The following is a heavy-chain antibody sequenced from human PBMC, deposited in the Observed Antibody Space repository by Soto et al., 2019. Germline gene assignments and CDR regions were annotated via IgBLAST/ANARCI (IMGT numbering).Heavy chain of an antibody. CDR1: GFTFSSYG. CDR3: ARDTEVWFGEGDYYYYYGMEV. CDR2: IWYDGSNK. D-gene: IGHD3-10*01. V-gene: IGHV3-33*01. Sequence: QVQLVESGGGVVQPGRSLRLSWAASGFTFSSYGMHWVRQAPGKGLEWVADIWYDGSNKYYADCVKGRFTSSRDNSNNALYLQMNSKGAEDTAVYYCARDTEVWFGEGDYYYYYGMEVWGQGTTVTDSS. J-gene: IGHJ6*02.